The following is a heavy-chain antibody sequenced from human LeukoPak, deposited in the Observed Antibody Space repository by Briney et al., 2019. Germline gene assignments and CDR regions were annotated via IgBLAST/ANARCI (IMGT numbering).Heavy chain of an antibody. CDR2: IGTAGDT. D-gene: IGHD3-22*01. CDR1: GFTFSSYD. Sequence: GRSLRLSCAASGFTFSSYDMHWVRHATAKGLDWVSAIGTAGDTSYPGSVKGRFTISRENAKNSLYLQMNSLRAGDTAVYYCARGAPDSSVYPWGQGTLVTVSS. V-gene: IGHV3-13*01. J-gene: IGHJ5*02. CDR3: ARGAPDSSVYP.